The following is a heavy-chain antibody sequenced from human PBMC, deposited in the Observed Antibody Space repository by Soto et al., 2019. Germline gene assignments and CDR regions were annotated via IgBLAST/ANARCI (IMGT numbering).Heavy chain of an antibody. D-gene: IGHD2-15*01. J-gene: IGHJ6*02. V-gene: IGHV4-34*01. Sequence: NPSETLSLTCAVYGGSFSGYYWSWIRQPPGKGLEWIGEINHSGSTNYNPSLKSRVTISVDTSKNQFSLKLSSVTAADTAVYYCARVKVGGYCSGGSCYSENPYYYGMDVWGQGTTVTVSS. CDR1: GGSFSGYY. CDR2: INHSGST. CDR3: ARVKVGGYCSGGSCYSENPYYYGMDV.